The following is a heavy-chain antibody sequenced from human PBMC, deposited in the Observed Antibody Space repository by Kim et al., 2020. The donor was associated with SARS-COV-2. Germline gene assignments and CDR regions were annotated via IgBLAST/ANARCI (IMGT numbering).Heavy chain of an antibody. J-gene: IGHJ6*02. D-gene: IGHD6-13*01. Sequence: KFQGRVTMTRDTSTSTVYMELSSLRSEDTAVYYCARRPIAAVSYYYGMDVWGQGTTVTVSS. V-gene: IGHV1-46*01. CDR3: ARRPIAAVSYYYGMDV.